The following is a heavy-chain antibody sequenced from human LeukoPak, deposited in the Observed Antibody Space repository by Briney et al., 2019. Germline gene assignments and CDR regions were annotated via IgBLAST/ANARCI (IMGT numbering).Heavy chain of an antibody. Sequence: SETLSLTCTVSGGSISSYYWSWIRQPPGKGLEWIGYIYYSGSTNYNPSLKSRVTISVDTSKNQFSLKLSSVTAADTAVYYCARDIDRVGGWFDPWGQGTLVTVSS. D-gene: IGHD3-22*01. CDR2: IYYSGST. CDR3: ARDIDRVGGWFDP. V-gene: IGHV4-59*12. J-gene: IGHJ5*02. CDR1: GGSISSYY.